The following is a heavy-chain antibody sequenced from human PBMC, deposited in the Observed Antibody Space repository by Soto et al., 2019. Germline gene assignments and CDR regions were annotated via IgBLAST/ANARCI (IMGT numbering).Heavy chain of an antibody. CDR2: INHSGST. V-gene: IGHV4-34*02. CDR3: PRGIGTEGSGWTHFDY. D-gene: IGHD6-19*01. CDR1: GVSFSGYY. J-gene: IGHJ4*02. Sequence: QVQLQQWGAALLKPSETLSLTCAVYGVSFSGYYWSWIRQPPGKGLEWIGEINHSGSTNYNPSLKSRVTISVDTSKNQFSLKLSSVTAADTAVYYCPRGIGTEGSGWTHFDYWGQGTLVTVSS.